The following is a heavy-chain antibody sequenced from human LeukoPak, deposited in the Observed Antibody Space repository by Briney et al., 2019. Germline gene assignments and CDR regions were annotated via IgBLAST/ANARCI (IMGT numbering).Heavy chain of an antibody. D-gene: IGHD6-25*01. CDR2: ISYSGST. CDR1: GGSISSGGYY. Sequence: PSETLSLTCTVSGGSISSGGYYWSWIRQRPGKGLEWIGYISYSGSTYYNPSLKTRVTISVDTSKNQLSLKLSSVTAADTAVYYCVRDLYSWGYHHAFDIWGQGTMVTVSS. J-gene: IGHJ3*02. CDR3: VRDLYSWGYHHAFDI. V-gene: IGHV4-31*03.